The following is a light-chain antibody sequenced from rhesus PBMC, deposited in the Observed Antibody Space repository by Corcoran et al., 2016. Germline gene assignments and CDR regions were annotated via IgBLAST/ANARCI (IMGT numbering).Light chain of an antibody. CDR1: EKVNNY. CDR3: QHNYGTPRT. Sequence: DIQMTQSPSSLSASVGDRVTITCRTSEKVNNYLNWYQPTPGKAPKLLIYKASTLQSVVPSRLSGSGSGTDYTVTIRSLQSEDVATYYCQHNYGTPRTFGQGTKVEIK. J-gene: IGKJ1*01. V-gene: IGKV1-74*01. CDR2: KAS.